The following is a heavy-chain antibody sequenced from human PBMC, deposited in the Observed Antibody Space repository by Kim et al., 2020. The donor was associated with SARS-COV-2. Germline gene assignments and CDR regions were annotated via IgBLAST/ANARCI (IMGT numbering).Heavy chain of an antibody. J-gene: IGHJ2*01. CDR3: AREPHNWNWNAPRAWYFD. CDR1: GGSISSYY. Sequence: SETLSLTCTVSGGSISSYYWSWIRQPPGKGLEWIGYIYYSGSTNYNPSLKSRVTISVDTSKNQFSLKLSSVTAADTAVYYCAREPHNWNWNAPRAWYFD. V-gene: IGHV4-59*13. D-gene: IGHD1-1*01. CDR2: IYYSGST.